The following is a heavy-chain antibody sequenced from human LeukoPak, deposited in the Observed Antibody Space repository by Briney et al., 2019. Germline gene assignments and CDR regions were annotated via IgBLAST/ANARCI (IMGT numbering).Heavy chain of an antibody. Sequence: GALRLSCAASGFTFSSYSMNWVRQAPGKGLEWVSSISSSSSYIYYADSVKGRFTISRDNAKNSLYLQMDSLRAEDTAVYYCARGGERAVALFDYWGQGTLVTVSS. D-gene: IGHD6-19*01. CDR1: GFTFSSYS. J-gene: IGHJ4*02. CDR2: ISSSSSYI. V-gene: IGHV3-21*01. CDR3: ARGGERAVALFDY.